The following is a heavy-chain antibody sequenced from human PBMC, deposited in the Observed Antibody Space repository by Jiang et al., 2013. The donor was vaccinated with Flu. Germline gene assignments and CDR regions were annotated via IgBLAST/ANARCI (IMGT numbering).Heavy chain of an antibody. D-gene: IGHD3-16*01. CDR3: ARQLGGAMALYYFDY. J-gene: IGHJ4*02. Sequence: GAEVKKPGESLRISCKGSGYSFTSYWISWVRQMPGKGLEWMGRIDPSDSYTNYSPSFQGHVTISADKSINTAYLQWSSLKASDTAMYYCARQLGGAMALYYFDYWGQGTLVTVSS. CDR1: GYSFTSYW. V-gene: IGHV5-10-1*01. CDR2: IDPSDSYT.